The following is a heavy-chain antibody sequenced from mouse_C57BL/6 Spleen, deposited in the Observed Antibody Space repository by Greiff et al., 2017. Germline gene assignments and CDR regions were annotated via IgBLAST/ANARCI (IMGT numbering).Heavy chain of an antibody. CDR3: TTLYYGSREGFAY. D-gene: IGHD1-1*01. CDR2: IDPEDGGT. Sequence: VQLQQSGAELVRPGASVKLSCTASGFNIKDYYMHWVKQRPEQGLEWIGRIDPEDGGTEYAPKFQGKATMTADTSSNTAYLQLSSLTSEDTAVYYCTTLYYGSREGFAYWGQGTLVTVSA. V-gene: IGHV14-1*01. CDR1: GFNIKDYY. J-gene: IGHJ3*01.